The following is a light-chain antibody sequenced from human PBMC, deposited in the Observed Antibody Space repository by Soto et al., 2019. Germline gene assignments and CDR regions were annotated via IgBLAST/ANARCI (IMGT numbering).Light chain of an antibody. CDR1: SSDVGGYNY. CDR3: SSYTSSSTYV. V-gene: IGLV2-14*01. J-gene: IGLJ1*01. Sequence: QSALTQPASVSGSPGQSITIACTGTSSDVGGYNYVSWYQQYPGKAPRLVISDVSNRPSGVSNRFSGSKSGNSASLTISGLQAEDEADYYCSSYTSSSTYVFGNGTKVTVL. CDR2: DVS.